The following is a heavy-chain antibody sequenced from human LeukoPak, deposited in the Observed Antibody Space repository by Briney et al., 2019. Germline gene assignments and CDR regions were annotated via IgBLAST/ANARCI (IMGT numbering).Heavy chain of an antibody. D-gene: IGHD3-10*01. Sequence: GRSLRLSCAASGFTFSSYAMHWVRQAPAKGLEGVAVISYDGSNKYYADAVKGRFTISRDNSKNTLYLQMNSLRAEDTAVYYCARDGSFRDYYGSGSYYRAFDIWGQGTMVTVAS. J-gene: IGHJ3*02. CDR1: GFTFSSYA. V-gene: IGHV3-30*04. CDR2: ISYDGSNK. CDR3: ARDGSFRDYYGSGSYYRAFDI.